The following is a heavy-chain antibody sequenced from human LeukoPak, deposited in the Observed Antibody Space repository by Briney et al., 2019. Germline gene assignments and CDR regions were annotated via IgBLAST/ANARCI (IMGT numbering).Heavy chain of an antibody. CDR1: GGSITSGGYY. V-gene: IGHV4-31*03. CDR3: ARGRSNYYYYIMDV. D-gene: IGHD4-11*01. Sequence: SQTLSLTCTVSGGSITSGGYYWSWIRQHPGKGLEWIGYIYYTGSTYYNPSLKSRVTISVDMSKNQFSLKLSSVTAADTAVYYCARGRSNYYYYIMDVWGQGTTVTVSS. CDR2: IYYTGST. J-gene: IGHJ6*02.